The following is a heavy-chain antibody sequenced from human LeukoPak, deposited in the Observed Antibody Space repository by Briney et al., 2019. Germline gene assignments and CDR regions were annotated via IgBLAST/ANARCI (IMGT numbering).Heavy chain of an antibody. CDR3: AKSGGVTTTLGY. CDR1: GFTLSSYG. CDR2: ISYDGSNK. D-gene: IGHD4-17*01. Sequence: GGSLRLSCAASGFTLSSYGMHLVRQAPGTGLEWVAVISYDGSNKYYADSVKGRFTISRDNSKNTLYLQMNSLRAEDTAVYYCAKSGGVTTTLGYWGQGTLVTVSS. J-gene: IGHJ4*02. V-gene: IGHV3-30*18.